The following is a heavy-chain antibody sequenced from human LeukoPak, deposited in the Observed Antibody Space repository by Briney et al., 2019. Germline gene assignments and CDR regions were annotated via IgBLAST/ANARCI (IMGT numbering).Heavy chain of an antibody. CDR1: GGSISSSSYY. D-gene: IGHD3-9*01. Sequence: SETLSLTCTVSGGSISSSSYYWGWTRQPPGKGLEWIGSIYYSGSTYYNPSLKSRVTISVDTSKNQFSLKLSSVTAADTAVYYCARHVKDYDILTGYYKPKAPYWYFDLWGRGTLVTVSS. V-gene: IGHV4-39*01. J-gene: IGHJ2*01. CDR2: IYYSGST. CDR3: ARHVKDYDILTGYYKPKAPYWYFDL.